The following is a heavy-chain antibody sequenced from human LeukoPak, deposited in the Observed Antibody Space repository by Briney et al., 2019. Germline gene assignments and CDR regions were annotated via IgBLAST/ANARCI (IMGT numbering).Heavy chain of an antibody. CDR1: GGSISTSNYY. CDR3: ARELFATIVVVTATLGYYFDY. Sequence: SETLSLTCTVSGGSISTSNYYWGWIRQPPGKGLEWIGYIYYSGSTYYNPSLKSRVTISVDTSKNQFSLKLSSVTAADTAVYYCARELFATIVVVTATLGYYFDYWGQGTLVTVSS. J-gene: IGHJ4*02. D-gene: IGHD2-21*02. V-gene: IGHV4-39*07. CDR2: IYYSGST.